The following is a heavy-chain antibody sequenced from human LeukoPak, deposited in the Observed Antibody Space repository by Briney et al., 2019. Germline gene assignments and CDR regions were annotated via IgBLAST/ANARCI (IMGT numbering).Heavy chain of an antibody. CDR2: ISSSSSYT. D-gene: IGHD1-20*01. J-gene: IGHJ5*02. CDR1: GFTFSSYS. V-gene: IGHV3-21*01. CDR3: ARGRYNWKGEGENWFDP. Sequence: PGGSLRLSCAASGFTFSSYSVSWVRQAPGKGLEWVSSISSSSSYTYYADSVKGRLTISRDNAKNSLYLQMNSLRAEDTALYYCARGRYNWKGEGENWFDPWGQGTLVTVSS.